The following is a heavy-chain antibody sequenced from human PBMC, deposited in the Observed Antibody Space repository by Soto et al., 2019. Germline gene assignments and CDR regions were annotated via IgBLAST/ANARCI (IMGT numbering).Heavy chain of an antibody. CDR3: ARVRRTEGALPLGAFDI. CDR1: GGSIGTYY. CDR2: VYTSGSA. D-gene: IGHD1-26*01. V-gene: IGHV4-4*07. Sequence: QVKLQESGPGLVKPSETLSLTCNVSGGSIGTYYWSWIRQPAGKGLEWIGRVYTSGSANYNPSLKSRVTMSVHASKTQFSLNLSSVTAADTAVYYCARVRRTEGALPLGAFDIWGQGTMVTVS. J-gene: IGHJ3*02.